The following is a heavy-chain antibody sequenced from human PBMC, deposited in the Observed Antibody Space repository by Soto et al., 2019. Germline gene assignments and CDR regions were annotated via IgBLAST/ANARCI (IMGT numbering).Heavy chain of an antibody. CDR1: GGSISSSGYY. J-gene: IGHJ4*02. CDR2: IYYSGST. Sequence: PSETLSLTCTVSGGSISSSGYYWGWIRQPPGKGLEWIGNIYYSGSTNYNPSLKSRVTKNQFSLKVSSVTAADTAVYYCARRSYYGSGSIFDYWGKGTLVTVSS. V-gene: IGHV4-39*01. D-gene: IGHD3-10*01. CDR3: ARRSYYGSGSIFDY.